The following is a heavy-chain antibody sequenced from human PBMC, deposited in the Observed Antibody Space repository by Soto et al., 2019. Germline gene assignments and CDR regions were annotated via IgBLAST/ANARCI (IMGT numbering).Heavy chain of an antibody. CDR2: IYYTGTT. J-gene: IGHJ6*02. CDR3: ERDPHDYGVPAGGIDV. Sequence: QVQLQESGPGLVKPSETLSLTCSVSGGSVSSGTHYWSWIRQPPGKGLEWIGYIYYTGTTKYNPSLKSLTTLLVDTSKNQFSRKMISVTAADTAIYYCERDPHDYGVPAGGIDVWGQGTTVTVSS. CDR1: GGSVSSGTHY. D-gene: IGHD4-17*01. V-gene: IGHV4-61*01.